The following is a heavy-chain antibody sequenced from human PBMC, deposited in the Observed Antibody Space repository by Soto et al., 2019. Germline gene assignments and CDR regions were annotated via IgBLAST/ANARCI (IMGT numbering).Heavy chain of an antibody. CDR1: GGSFSGYY. CDR3: ASRDTAMVSHAFDI. V-gene: IGHV4-34*01. J-gene: IGHJ3*02. CDR2: INHSGST. D-gene: IGHD5-18*01. Sequence: QVQLQQWGAGLLKPSETLSLTCAVYGGSFSGYYWSWIRQPPGKGLEWIGEINHSGSTNYNPSLTSRVTISVDTSKNQFSLKLSSVTAADTAVYYCASRDTAMVSHAFDIWCQGTMVTVSS.